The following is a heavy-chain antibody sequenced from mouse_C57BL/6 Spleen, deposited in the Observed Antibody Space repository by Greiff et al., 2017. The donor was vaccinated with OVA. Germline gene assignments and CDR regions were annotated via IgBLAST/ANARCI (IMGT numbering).Heavy chain of an antibody. J-gene: IGHJ1*03. CDR1: GFTFSSYA. V-gene: IGHV5-4*03. CDR3: ARRWDYDWYFDV. CDR2: ISDGGSYT. D-gene: IGHD2-4*01. Sequence: VMLVESGGGLVKPGGSLKLSCAASGFTFSSYAMSWVRQTPEKRLEWVATISDGGSYTYYPDNVKGRFTISRDNAKNNLYLQMSHLKSEDTAMYYCARRWDYDWYFDVWGTGTTVTVSS.